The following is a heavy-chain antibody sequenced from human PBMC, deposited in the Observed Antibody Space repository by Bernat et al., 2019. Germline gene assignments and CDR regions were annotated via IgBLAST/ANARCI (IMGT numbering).Heavy chain of an antibody. Sequence: EVQLVESGGGLVQPGRSLRLSCTASGFTFGDYAMSWVRQAPGKGLEWVGFIRSKAYGGTTEYAASVKGRFTISRDDSKSIAYLQMNSLKTEDTAVYYCTRATLEWLLYFDYWGQGTPVTVSS. V-gene: IGHV3-49*04. J-gene: IGHJ4*02. CDR1: GFTFGDYA. D-gene: IGHD3-3*01. CDR2: IRSKAYGGTT. CDR3: TRATLEWLLYFDY.